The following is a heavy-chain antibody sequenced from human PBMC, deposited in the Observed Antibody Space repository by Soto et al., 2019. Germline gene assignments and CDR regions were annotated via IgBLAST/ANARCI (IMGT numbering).Heavy chain of an antibody. V-gene: IGHV5-51*01. CDR1: GYSLTSYW. D-gene: IGHD6-19*01. CDR2: IYPGDSDT. Sequence: GESLKISCKGSGYSLTSYWIGWVRQMPGKGLEWMGIIYPGDSDTRYSPSFQGQVTISADKSVSTAYLQWSSLKASDTAMYYCARYSSGSNYGMDVWGQGTTVTVSS. CDR3: ARYSSGSNYGMDV. J-gene: IGHJ6*01.